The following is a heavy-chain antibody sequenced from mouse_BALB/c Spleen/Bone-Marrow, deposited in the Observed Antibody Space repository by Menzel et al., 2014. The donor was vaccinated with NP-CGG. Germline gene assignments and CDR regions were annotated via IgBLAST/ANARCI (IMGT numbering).Heavy chain of an antibody. CDR1: GYTFTSYV. CDR3: ASHDGYYVGWYFDV. J-gene: IGHJ1*01. V-gene: IGHV1-14*01. D-gene: IGHD2-3*01. CDR2: IIPYNDGI. Sequence: EVQLQQSGPELVKPGTSVKMSCKASGYTFTSYVMHWVKQKPGQGLEWIGYIIPYNDGIKYNEKFKGKATLTSDKSSSPAYMELSSLTSEDSAVYYCASHDGYYVGWYFDVWGAGTTVTVSS.